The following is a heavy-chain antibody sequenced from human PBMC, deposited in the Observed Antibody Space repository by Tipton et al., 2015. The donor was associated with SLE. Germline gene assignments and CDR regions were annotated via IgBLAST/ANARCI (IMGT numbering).Heavy chain of an antibody. CDR1: GGSVSSGSYY. D-gene: IGHD4-17*01. Sequence: TLSLTCTVSGGSVSSGSYYWAWIRQPPGKGLEWIGYIHHSGSTNYNPSLQSRVTISRDPSKNQFSLKVSSVTVADTAVYYCAKDYNHDNADYNWGQGTLVIVPS. CDR3: AKDYNHDNADYN. CDR2: IHHSGST. J-gene: IGHJ4*02. V-gene: IGHV4-61*01.